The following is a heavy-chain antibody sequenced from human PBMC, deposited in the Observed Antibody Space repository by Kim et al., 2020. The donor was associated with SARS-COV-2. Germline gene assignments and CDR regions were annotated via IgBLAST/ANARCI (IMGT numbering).Heavy chain of an antibody. V-gene: IGHV1-46*01. D-gene: IGHD5-18*01. Sequence: ASVKVSCKASGYTFTSYYMHWVRQAPGQGLEWMGIINPSGGSTSYAQKFQGRVTMTRDTSTSTVYMELSSLRSEDTAVYYCARSNSYGSIYYYYGMDVWGQGTTVTVSS. CDR3: ARSNSYGSIYYYYGMDV. CDR2: INPSGGST. CDR1: GYTFTSYY. J-gene: IGHJ6*02.